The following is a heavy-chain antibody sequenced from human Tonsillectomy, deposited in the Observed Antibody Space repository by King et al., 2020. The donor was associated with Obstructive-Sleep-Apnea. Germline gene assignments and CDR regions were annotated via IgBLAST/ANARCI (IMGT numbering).Heavy chain of an antibody. CDR2: IDPSDSYT. V-gene: IGHV5-10-1*03. CDR3: ARHNYGSGSYYGYYYYGMDV. D-gene: IGHD3-10*01. Sequence: QLVQSGAEMKKPGESLRISCKGSGYSFTSYWINWVRQMPGKGLEWMGRIDPSDSYTNYSPSFQGHVTISTDKSISTAYLQWSSLKASDTAMYYCARHNYGSGSYYGYYYYGMDVWGQGTTVTVSS. CDR1: GYSFTSYW. J-gene: IGHJ6*02.